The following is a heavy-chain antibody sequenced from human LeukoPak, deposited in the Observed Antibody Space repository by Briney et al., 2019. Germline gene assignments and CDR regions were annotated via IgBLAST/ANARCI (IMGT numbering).Heavy chain of an antibody. CDR2: ITRNSGST. D-gene: IGHD6-19*01. CDR1: GFTFDDYG. Sequence: PGGSLRLSCADPGFTFDDYGMSWVRQAPWKGLEWVSHITRNSGSTGSEDSVKGRFTISRDNAKNSLYLQMNSLRAEDTALYYCARAKSGYSSGYMEYYYYYMDVWGKGTTVTVSS. V-gene: IGHV3-20*04. CDR3: ARAKSGYSSGYMEYYYYYMDV. J-gene: IGHJ6*03.